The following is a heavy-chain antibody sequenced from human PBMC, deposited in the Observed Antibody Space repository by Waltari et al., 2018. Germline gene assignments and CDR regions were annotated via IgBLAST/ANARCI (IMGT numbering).Heavy chain of an antibody. V-gene: IGHV4-34*01. CDR3: ARRITFGGVIVRGAAFDY. CDR2: INHSGAT. J-gene: IGHJ4*02. Sequence: QVQLQQWGAGLLKPSETLSLTCAVYGGSFSGYYWSWIRQPPGKGLEGIGEINHSGATHYNPSLKSRVTISGDTSKIQFSLKLSSVTAADTAVYYCARRITFGGVIVRGAAFDYWGQGTLVTVSS. CDR1: GGSFSGYY. D-gene: IGHD3-16*02.